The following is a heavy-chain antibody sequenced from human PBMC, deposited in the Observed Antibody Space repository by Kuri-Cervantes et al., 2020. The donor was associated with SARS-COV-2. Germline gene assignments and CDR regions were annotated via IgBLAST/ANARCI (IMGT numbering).Heavy chain of an antibody. Sequence: SETLSLTCTVSGGSISSSSYYWGWIRQPPGKGLEWIGSIYYSGSTYYNPSLKSRVTISVDTSKNQFSLKLSPVTAADTAVYYCARVGVVIAIPDYWGQGTLVTVSS. V-gene: IGHV4-39*07. CDR1: GGSISSSSYY. D-gene: IGHD2-21*01. J-gene: IGHJ4*02. CDR3: ARVGVVIAIPDY. CDR2: IYYSGST.